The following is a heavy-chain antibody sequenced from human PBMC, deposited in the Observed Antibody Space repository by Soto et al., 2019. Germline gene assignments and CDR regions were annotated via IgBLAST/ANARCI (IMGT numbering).Heavy chain of an antibody. CDR1: GGSISSYY. CDR3: ARGHFDWLLYFDY. V-gene: IGHV4-59*08. CDR2: IYYSGST. Sequence: SETLSLTCTVSGGSISSYYWSWIRQPPGKGLEWIGYIYYSGSTNYNPSLKSRVTISVDTSKNQFSLKLSSVTAADTAVYYCARGHFDWLLYFDYWGQGTLVTVSS. D-gene: IGHD3-9*01. J-gene: IGHJ4*02.